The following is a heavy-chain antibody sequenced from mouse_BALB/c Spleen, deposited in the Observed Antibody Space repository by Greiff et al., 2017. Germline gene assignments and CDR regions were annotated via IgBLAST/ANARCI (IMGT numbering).Heavy chain of an antibody. CDR2: ISDGGSYT. Sequence: EVQLVESGGGLVKPGGSLKLSCAASGFAFSSYDMSWVRQTPEKRLEWVATISDGGSYTYYPDSVKGRFTISRDNAKNNLYLQMSSLKSEDTAMYYCARDHYYAMDYWGQGTSVTVSS. V-gene: IGHV5-4*02. CDR1: GFAFSSYD. CDR3: ARDHYYAMDY. J-gene: IGHJ4*01.